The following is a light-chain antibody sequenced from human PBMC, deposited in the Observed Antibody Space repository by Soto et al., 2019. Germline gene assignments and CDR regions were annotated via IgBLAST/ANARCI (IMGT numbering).Light chain of an antibody. CDR3: QQYGGSPRT. CDR2: AAS. CDR1: QSVSNNY. J-gene: IGKJ1*01. Sequence: IVLTQSPGTLSLSPGERATLSCRASQSVSNNYLAWYQQKPGRAPRLLISAASSRATGVPDRFSGSGSGTDFTLTITRLEPEDFAMYYCQQYGGSPRTFGQGTKVEIK. V-gene: IGKV3-20*01.